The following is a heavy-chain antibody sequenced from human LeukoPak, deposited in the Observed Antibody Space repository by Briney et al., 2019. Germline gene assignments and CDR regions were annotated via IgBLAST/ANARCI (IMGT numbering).Heavy chain of an antibody. J-gene: IGHJ4*02. D-gene: IGHD1-26*01. CDR2: IIPILGIA. V-gene: IGHV1-69*04. CDR3: ARDGRFAAYEPDY. Sequence: SVKVSCKASGGTFSSYAISWVRQAPGQGLEWMGRIIPILGIANYAQKFQGRVTITADKSTSTAYMELSSLRSEDTAVYYCARDGRFAAYEPDYWGQGTLVTVSS. CDR1: GGTFSSYA.